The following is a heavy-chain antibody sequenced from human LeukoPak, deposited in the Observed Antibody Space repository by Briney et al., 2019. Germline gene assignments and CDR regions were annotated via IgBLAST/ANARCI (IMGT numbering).Heavy chain of an antibody. V-gene: IGHV4-61*08. J-gene: IGHJ2*01. CDR3: ARGSYGDYGWYLDL. CDR1: GGSISSGGYY. Sequence: SSETLSLTCTVSGGSISSGGYYWSWIRQPPGKGLEWIGYIYYSGSTNYNPSLKSRVTISVDTSKNQFSLKLSSVTAADTAVYYCARGSYGDYGWYLDLWGRGTLVTVSS. CDR2: IYYSGST. D-gene: IGHD4-17*01.